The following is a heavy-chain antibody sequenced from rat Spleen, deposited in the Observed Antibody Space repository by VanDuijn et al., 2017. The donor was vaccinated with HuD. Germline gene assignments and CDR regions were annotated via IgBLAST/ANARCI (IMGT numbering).Heavy chain of an antibody. D-gene: IGHD1-8*01. CDR2: IWAGGGT. CDR1: GFSLTSYH. V-gene: IGHV2-72*01. J-gene: IGHJ4*01. CDR3: ARHLYSSYPLYVMDA. Sequence: QVQLKESGPGLVQPSQTLSLTCTVSGFSLTSYHVSWVRQPPGKSLVWMGTIWAGGGTNYNSAVQSRLSISRDPSKSQVFLKMNSLQPEDTGTYYCARHLYSSYPLYVMDAWGQGASVTVSS.